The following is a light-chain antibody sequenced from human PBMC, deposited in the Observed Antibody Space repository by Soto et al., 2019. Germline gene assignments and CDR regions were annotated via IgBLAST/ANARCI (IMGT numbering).Light chain of an antibody. CDR3: SSYTTTTNLI. Sequence: QSVLTQPASVSGSPGQSITISCTGTSSDIGYYNYVSWYQHHPAKAPKLIIYEVRNRPSGVSNRFSGPKSGNTASLTISGLQADDEADYYCSSYTTTTNLIFGGGTKLTVL. CDR1: SSDIGYYNY. V-gene: IGLV2-14*01. CDR2: EVR. J-gene: IGLJ2*01.